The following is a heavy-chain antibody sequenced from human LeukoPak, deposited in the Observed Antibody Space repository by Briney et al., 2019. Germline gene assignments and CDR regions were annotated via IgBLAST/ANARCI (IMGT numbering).Heavy chain of an antibody. V-gene: IGHV4-61*01. D-gene: IGHD5-18*01. Sequence: SETLSLTCTVSGGSVSSGSYYWGWIRQPPGKGLEWIGYIYYSGSTNYNPSLKSRVTISVDTSKNQFSLKLSSVTAADTAVYYCARDAVDTAMVKGVYYYGMDVWGKGTTVTVSS. CDR3: ARDAVDTAMVKGVYYYGMDV. CDR2: IYYSGST. J-gene: IGHJ6*04. CDR1: GGSVSSGSYY.